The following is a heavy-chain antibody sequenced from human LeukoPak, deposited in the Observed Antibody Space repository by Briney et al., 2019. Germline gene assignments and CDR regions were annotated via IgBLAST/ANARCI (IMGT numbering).Heavy chain of an antibody. CDR2: MNLDGSEK. Sequence: PGGSLRLSCAASGFTFTSHWMSWVRQAPGKGLEWVARMNLDGSEKYYVDSVKGRSTISRDNAKTSLYLQMNSLRAEDTAVYYCAFGAVPDAFDIWGQGIMVTVSS. CDR3: AFGAVPDAFDI. D-gene: IGHD3-3*01. J-gene: IGHJ3*02. V-gene: IGHV3-7*01. CDR1: GFTFTSHW.